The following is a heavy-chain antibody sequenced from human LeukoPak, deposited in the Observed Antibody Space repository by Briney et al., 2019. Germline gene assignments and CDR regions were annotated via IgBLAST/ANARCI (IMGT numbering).Heavy chain of an antibody. Sequence: GGSLRLSCAASGFIFSTYGMTWFRQAPGRGLEWVSGISGSGLNTYYADSVRGRFTSSRDNSKNMLYLQMNSLRAEDTAVYYCAKGGGYGSGTYSEDWGQGILVTVSS. V-gene: IGHV3-23*01. CDR3: AKGGGYGSGTYSED. J-gene: IGHJ4*02. CDR2: ISGSGLNT. CDR1: GFIFSTYG. D-gene: IGHD3-10*01.